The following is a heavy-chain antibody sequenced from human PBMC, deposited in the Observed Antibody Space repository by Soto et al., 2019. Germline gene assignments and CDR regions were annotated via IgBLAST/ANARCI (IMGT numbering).Heavy chain of an antibody. J-gene: IGHJ6*02. Sequence: SVKVSCKASGGTFSSYAISWVRQAPGQGLEWMGGIIPIFGTANYAQKFQGRVTITADESTSTAYMELSSLRSEDTAVYYCARGARDIVVVVAATPIYYYYGMDVWGQGTTVTVSS. V-gene: IGHV1-69*13. CDR2: IIPIFGTA. CDR3: ARGARDIVVVVAATPIYYYYGMDV. CDR1: GGTFSSYA. D-gene: IGHD2-15*01.